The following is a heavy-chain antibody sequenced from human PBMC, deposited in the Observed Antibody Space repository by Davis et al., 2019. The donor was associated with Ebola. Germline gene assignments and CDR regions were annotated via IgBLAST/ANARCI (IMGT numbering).Heavy chain of an antibody. CDR2: IYYSGST. D-gene: IGHD3-3*01. V-gene: IGHV4-59*01. CDR1: GGSISAYY. J-gene: IGHJ6*02. CDR3: ARVIGHYDFWSGSISDYGLDV. Sequence: MPSETLSLTCAVSGGSISAYYWSWIRQPPGKALECIGYIYYSGSTNYNPSLKSRVTISVDTSKNQFSLKLSSVTAADTAVYYCARVIGHYDFWSGSISDYGLDVWGQGTKVTVSS.